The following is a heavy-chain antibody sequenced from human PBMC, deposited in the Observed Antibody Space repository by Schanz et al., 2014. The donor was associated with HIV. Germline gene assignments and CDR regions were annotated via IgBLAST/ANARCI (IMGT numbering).Heavy chain of an antibody. V-gene: IGHV4-34*01. CDR3: ASLSSHYFDH. CDR2: IDHSGST. Sequence: QVQLQQWGAGLLKPSETLSLTCVVYGGSFSAYYWSWIRQPPGKGLEWIGNIDHSGSTYYNPSLKSRVPIPVDMSKTRFPRKMQSVPAADTAVYYCASLSSHYFDHWGQGTLVTVSS. J-gene: IGHJ4*02. CDR1: GGSFSAYY.